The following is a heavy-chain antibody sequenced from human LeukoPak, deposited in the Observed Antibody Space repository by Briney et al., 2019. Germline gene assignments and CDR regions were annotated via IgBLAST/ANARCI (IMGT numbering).Heavy chain of an antibody. D-gene: IGHD2-2*01. V-gene: IGHV3-33*01. CDR2: IWYDGSNK. CDR3: ARDGKVVPAVLYHYYYGMDV. Sequence: GGSLRLSCAASGFTFSSYGMHWVRQAPGKGLEWVAVIWYDGSNKYYADSVKGRFTISRDNSKNTLYLQMNSLRAEDTAVYYCARDGKVVPAVLYHYYYGMDVWGQGTTVTVSS. CDR1: GFTFSSYG. J-gene: IGHJ6*02.